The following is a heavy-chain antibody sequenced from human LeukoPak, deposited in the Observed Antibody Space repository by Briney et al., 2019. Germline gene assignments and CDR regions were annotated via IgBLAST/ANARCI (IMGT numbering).Heavy chain of an antibody. V-gene: IGHV1-69*04. D-gene: IGHD6-13*01. CDR1: GGTFSGYA. CDR2: IIPILGIA. Sequence: GASVKVSCKASGGTFSGYAISWVRQAPGQGLEWMGRIIPILGIANYAQKFQGRVTITADKSTSTAYMELSSLRSEDTAVYYCAKDRWAVRGSSENWFDPWGQGTLVTVSS. J-gene: IGHJ5*02. CDR3: AKDRWAVRGSSENWFDP.